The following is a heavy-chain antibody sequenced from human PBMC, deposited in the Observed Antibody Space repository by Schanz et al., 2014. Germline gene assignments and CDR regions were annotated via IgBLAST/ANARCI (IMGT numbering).Heavy chain of an antibody. D-gene: IGHD1-1*01. Sequence: QVQLQESGPGLVKPSETLSLTCTVSGGSISDYCWSWIRQPPGKGLEWIGYFYHSEGAKYNPSLKSRVTISVDTSENQFSLKLTSVTAADSAVYFCTRGNALDVWGQGTTVTVSS. J-gene: IGHJ6*02. CDR3: TRGNALDV. V-gene: IGHV4-59*01. CDR1: GGSISDYC. CDR2: FYHSEGA.